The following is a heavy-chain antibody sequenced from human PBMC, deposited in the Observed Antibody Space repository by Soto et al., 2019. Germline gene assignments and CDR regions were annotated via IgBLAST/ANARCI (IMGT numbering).Heavy chain of an antibody. CDR1: GFTFSSYG. D-gene: IGHD6-13*01. Sequence: QVQLVESGGGVVQPGRSLRLSCAASGFTFSSYGMHWVRQAPGKGLEWVAVISYDGSNKYYADSVKGRFTISRDTSKNTLYLQMNSLRAEDTAVYYCAKDGGAAAGTFDYWGQGTLVTVSS. CDR2: ISYDGSNK. V-gene: IGHV3-30*18. J-gene: IGHJ4*02. CDR3: AKDGGAAAGTFDY.